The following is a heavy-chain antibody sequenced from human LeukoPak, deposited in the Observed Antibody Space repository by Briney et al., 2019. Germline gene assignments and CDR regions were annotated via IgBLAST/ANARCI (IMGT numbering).Heavy chain of an antibody. J-gene: IGHJ3*02. V-gene: IGHV1-69*13. CDR1: VGTFSSYA. CDR2: IIPIFGTA. CDR3: ARAGTTGNVGSDDAFDI. Sequence: ASVTVSCQASVGTFSSYAISWVRQAPGQGLEWMGGIIPIFGTANYAQKFQGRVTITADESTSTAYMELSSLRSEDTAVYYCARAGTTGNVGSDDAFDIWGQGTMVTVSS. D-gene: IGHD1-1*01.